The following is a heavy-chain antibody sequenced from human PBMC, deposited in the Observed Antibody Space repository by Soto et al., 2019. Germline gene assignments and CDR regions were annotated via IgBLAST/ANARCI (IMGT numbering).Heavy chain of an antibody. D-gene: IGHD5-12*01. CDR3: ARRTVATRRRGRNDAFDI. Sequence: QVPLVQSGAEVKKPGASVKVSCKASGYTFTSYDINWVRQATGQGLEWMGWMNPNSGNTGYAQKFQGRVTMTRNTSISTAYMELSCLRSEDTAVYYCARRTVATRRRGRNDAFDIWGQGTMVTVSS. V-gene: IGHV1-8*01. J-gene: IGHJ3*02. CDR2: MNPNSGNT. CDR1: GYTFTSYD.